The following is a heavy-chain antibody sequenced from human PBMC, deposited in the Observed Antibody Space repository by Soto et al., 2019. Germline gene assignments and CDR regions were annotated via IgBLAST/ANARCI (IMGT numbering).Heavy chain of an antibody. CDR1: GGSFSGYY. CDR2: INHSGST. J-gene: IGHJ4*02. Sequence: QVQLQQWGAGLLKPSETLSLTCAVYGGSFSGYYWSWIRQPPGKGLEWIGEINHSGSTNYNPSLKSRVTISVDTSKNQFSLKLSSVTAADTAVYYCARGVLYSSSTIDYWGQGTLVTVSS. V-gene: IGHV4-34*01. CDR3: ARGVLYSSSTIDY. D-gene: IGHD6-13*01.